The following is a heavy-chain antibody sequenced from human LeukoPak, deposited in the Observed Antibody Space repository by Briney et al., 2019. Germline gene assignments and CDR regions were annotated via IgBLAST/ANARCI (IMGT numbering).Heavy chain of an antibody. CDR1: GYTLTELS. CDR3: ATERGSSGYPDY. Sequence: ASVEVSCKVSGYTLTELSMHWVRQAPGKGLEWMGGFDPEDGETIYAQKFQGRVTMTEDTSTDTAYMELSSLRSEDTAVYYCATERGSSGYPDYWGQGTLVTVSS. D-gene: IGHD3-22*01. CDR2: FDPEDGET. V-gene: IGHV1-24*01. J-gene: IGHJ4*02.